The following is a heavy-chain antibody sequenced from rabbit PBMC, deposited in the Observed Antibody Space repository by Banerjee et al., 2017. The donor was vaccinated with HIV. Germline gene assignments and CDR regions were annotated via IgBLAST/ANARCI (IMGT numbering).Heavy chain of an antibody. V-gene: IGHV1S45*01. CDR1: GFSFSSGYW. CDR3: ARSTSGYDIGDL. J-gene: IGHJ4*01. D-gene: IGHD1-1*01. CDR2: IYAGSGST. Sequence: QEQLVESGGGLVQPGASLTLTCTASGFSFSSGYWICWVRQAPGKGLEWIGCIYAGSGSTWYASWAKGRFTISKTSSTTVTLQMTSLTAADTATYFCARSTSGYDIGDLWGPGTLVTVS.